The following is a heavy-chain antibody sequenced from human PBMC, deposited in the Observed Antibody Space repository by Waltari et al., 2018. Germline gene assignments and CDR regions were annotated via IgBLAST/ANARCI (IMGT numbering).Heavy chain of an antibody. V-gene: IGHV4-59*01. Sequence: QVRLQESGPALVAPSETLSLTCTVSGGSIETYYWTWIRQAPGKGLEWLGYLFPHGGTIYRPPLRGRVTMAVDTSQNHFSLKLTSMTAADTAVYYCARGLHSRFSVRAKDYYSALDVWGQGTTVTVSS. CDR3: ARGLHSRFSVRAKDYYSALDV. J-gene: IGHJ6*02. CDR2: LFPHGGT. CDR1: GGSIETYY. D-gene: IGHD3-3*01.